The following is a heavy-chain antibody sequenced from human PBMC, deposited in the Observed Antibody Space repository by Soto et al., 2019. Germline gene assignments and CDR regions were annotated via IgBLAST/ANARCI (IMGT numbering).Heavy chain of an antibody. Sequence: PWGSLRLSCEASGFTFSRYAMSWVLHAPGKMLEWVSRISGSVGSRYYEDSVDGRFTISRDNSKNTLNWQMNRLRAEDTAVYYCAKVWEMTLHTRNDKYGMDDWGQGTTVT. V-gene: IGHV3-23*01. J-gene: IGHJ6*02. CDR1: GFTFSRYA. CDR3: AKVWEMTLHTRNDKYGMDD. CDR2: ISGSVGSR. D-gene: IGHD1-1*01.